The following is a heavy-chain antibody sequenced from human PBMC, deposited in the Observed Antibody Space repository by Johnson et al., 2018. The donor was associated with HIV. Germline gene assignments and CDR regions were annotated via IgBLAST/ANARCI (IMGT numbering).Heavy chain of an antibody. CDR3: ARVRWREQKLDAFDI. V-gene: IGHV3-30*04. CDR2: ISYDGSNK. CDR1: GFTFSSYA. D-gene: IGHD1-26*01. J-gene: IGHJ3*02. Sequence: QVQLVESGGGVVQPGRSLRLSCAASGFTFSSYAMHWVRQAPGKGLEWVAVISYDGSNKYYADSVKGRFTISRDNSKNTLYLQMNSLRAEDTAVYYCARVRWREQKLDAFDIWGQGTMVTVSS.